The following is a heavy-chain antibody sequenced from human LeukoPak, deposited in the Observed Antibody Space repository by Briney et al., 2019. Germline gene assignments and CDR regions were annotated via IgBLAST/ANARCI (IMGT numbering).Heavy chain of an antibody. V-gene: IGHV4-59*12. CDR2: VSLSGLT. D-gene: IGHD2-8*01. Sequence: SETLSLTCTVSGGSISGYSWSWVRQPPGQGLEWIGEVSLSGLTNYNPSLSSRVIMALDTSKNHLSLHLTSVTDADTAVYYCSRENGAFSPFGYWGQGYLVTVLS. CDR3: SRENGAFSPFGY. J-gene: IGHJ4*02. CDR1: GGSISGYS.